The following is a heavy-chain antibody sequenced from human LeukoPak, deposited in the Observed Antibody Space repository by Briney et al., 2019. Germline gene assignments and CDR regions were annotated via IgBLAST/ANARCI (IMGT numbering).Heavy chain of an antibody. D-gene: IGHD2-8*02. CDR3: ARDPDCTSDTCYDY. J-gene: IGHJ4*02. CDR2: IKQDGSED. CDR1: GCTFSSYW. Sequence: GGSLTLSCLASGCTFSSYWMSGVRQAPGRELEGVANIKQDGSEDYYVDSVKGRFTVSRDNAKNSLYLQMNSLRAEDTAVYYCARDPDCTSDTCYDYWGQGTLVSVSS. V-gene: IGHV3-7*01.